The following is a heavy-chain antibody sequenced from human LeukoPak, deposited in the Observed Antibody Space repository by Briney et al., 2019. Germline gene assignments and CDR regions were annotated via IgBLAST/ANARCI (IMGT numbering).Heavy chain of an antibody. V-gene: IGHV3-21*04. D-gene: IGHD3-22*01. Sequence: GGSLRLSCAASGFTFSSYSMNWVRQAPGKGLEWVSCISSSSSYIYYADSVKGRFTISRDNAKNSLYLQMNSLRAEDTALYYCAKEEEGGYYSYWGQGTLVTVSS. CDR3: AKEEEGGYYSY. CDR1: GFTFSSYS. J-gene: IGHJ4*02. CDR2: ISSSSSYI.